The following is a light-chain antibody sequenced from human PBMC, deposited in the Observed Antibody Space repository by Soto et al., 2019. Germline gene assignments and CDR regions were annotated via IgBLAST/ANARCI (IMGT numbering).Light chain of an antibody. J-gene: IGKJ1*01. V-gene: IGKV1D-8*03. CDR2: AAS. CDR1: QGIGSY. CDR3: QQYQSFPRT. Sequence: VIWMTQSPSLVSASTGDRVTISCRMSQGIGSYLAWYQQKPGKAPELLIFAASTLRSGTPSRFSGSGSGTDFTLTISALQSEDCATYYCQQYQSFPRTFGQGTKVEIK.